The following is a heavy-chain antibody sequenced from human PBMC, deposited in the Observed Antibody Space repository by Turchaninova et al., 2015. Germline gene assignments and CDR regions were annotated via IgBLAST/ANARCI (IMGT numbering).Heavy chain of an antibody. CDR3: ARDSGDLDS. J-gene: IGHJ4*02. V-gene: IGHV3-30-3*01. CDR1: GFTFSTHA. D-gene: IGHD7-27*01. Sequence: QVQLVESGGGVVQPGRSLRLSCAASGFTFSTHAMHWVRQAPGKGLERVAVISYYGSNKYYAGSVKGRFTIARDNSKNMLYLQMNSLRAEDMAVYYCARDSGDLDSWGQGTLVTVSS. CDR2: ISYYGSNK.